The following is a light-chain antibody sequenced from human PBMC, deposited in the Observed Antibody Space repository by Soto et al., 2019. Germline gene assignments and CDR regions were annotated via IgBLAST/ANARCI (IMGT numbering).Light chain of an antibody. CDR3: QQYNNWPFS. V-gene: IGKV3-15*01. Sequence: EIVMTQSPGTLSVSPGERATLSCRAGQGVTTNFAWYQQKSGQSPRLLIYDVSIRATGVPARFSGTGSETDFTLTISGLQSEDSAVYFCQQYNNWPFSFGQGTRLGIK. J-gene: IGKJ5*01. CDR1: QGVTTN. CDR2: DVS.